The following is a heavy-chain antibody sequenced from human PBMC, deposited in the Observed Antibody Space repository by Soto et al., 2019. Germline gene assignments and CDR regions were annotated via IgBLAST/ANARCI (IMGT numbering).Heavy chain of an antibody. CDR2: ISSSSSTK. V-gene: IGHV3-48*01. CDR1: GFTFSSCS. CDR3: ARDPEWGYSKFDY. J-gene: IGHJ4*02. Sequence: GGSLRLSCAASGFTFSSCSMNWVRQAPGKGLEWVSYISSSSSTKYYADSVKGRFTISRDNAKNSLYLQMNSLRAEDTAVYFCARDPEWGYSKFDYWGQGTLVTVSS. D-gene: IGHD3-9*01.